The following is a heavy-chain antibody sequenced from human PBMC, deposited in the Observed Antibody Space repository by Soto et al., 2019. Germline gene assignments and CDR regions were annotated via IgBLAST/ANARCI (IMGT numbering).Heavy chain of an antibody. J-gene: IGHJ4*02. CDR1: GYTFTSYG. CDR3: ARGAMRMTTASADFDY. CDR2: ISAYNGNT. Sequence: ASVKVSCKASGYTFTSYGISWVRQAPGQGLEWMGWISAYNGNTNYAQKLQGRVTMTTDTSTSTAYMELRSLRSDDTAVYYCARGAMRMTTASADFDYWGQGTLVTVSS. D-gene: IGHD4-17*01. V-gene: IGHV1-18*01.